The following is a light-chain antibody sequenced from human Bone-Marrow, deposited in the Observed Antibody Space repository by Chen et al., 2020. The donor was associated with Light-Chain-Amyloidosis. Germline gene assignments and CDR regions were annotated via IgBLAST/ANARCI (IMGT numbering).Light chain of an antibody. CDR1: DLPTKY. J-gene: IGLJ2*01. V-gene: IGLV3-25*03. CDR3: QSADSSGTYEVI. Sequence: SYELTQPPSVSVSPGQTARITCSGDDLPTKYAYWYQQKPGQAPVLVIHRDTERPSGSSERFSGSSSGTTATLTISGVQAEDEADYHCQSADSSGTYEVIFGGGTKLT. CDR2: RDT.